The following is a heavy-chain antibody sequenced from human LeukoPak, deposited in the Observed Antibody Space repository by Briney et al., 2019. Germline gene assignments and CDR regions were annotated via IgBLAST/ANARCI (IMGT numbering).Heavy chain of an antibody. CDR3: AREDIAARTHDY. Sequence: ASVKVSCKASGYTFTGYYMHWVRQAPGQGLEWMGWINPNSGGTSYAQKFQGRVTMTRDTSISTAYMELRRLRSDDTAVYYCAREDIAARTHDYWGQGTLITVSS. J-gene: IGHJ4*02. D-gene: IGHD6-6*01. V-gene: IGHV1-2*02. CDR2: INPNSGGT. CDR1: GYTFTGYY.